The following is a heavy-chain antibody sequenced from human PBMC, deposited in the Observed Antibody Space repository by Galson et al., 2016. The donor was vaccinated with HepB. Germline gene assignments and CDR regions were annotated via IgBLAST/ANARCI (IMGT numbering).Heavy chain of an antibody. D-gene: IGHD2-2*01. J-gene: IGHJ4*02. CDR2: VYHSGDT. CDR1: GGSIISTNW. Sequence: SETLSLTCAVSGGSIISTNWWRWVRQPPGKGLQWIGEVYHSGDTNYNPSLRSRVTISVDKSKNQFSLKVTSVTAADTATYYCATDPSRGYSSTYFDHWGQGTLVTVSP. CDR3: ATDPSRGYSSTYFDH. V-gene: IGHV4-4*02.